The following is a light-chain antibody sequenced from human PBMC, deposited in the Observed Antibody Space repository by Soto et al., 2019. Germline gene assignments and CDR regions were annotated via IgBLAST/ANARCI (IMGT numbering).Light chain of an antibody. CDR3: QQANNYPWT. V-gene: IGKV1-5*03. Sequence: DIQMTQSPSTLSASVGDRVTITCRASQYIHNYLAWYQQKPGEAPKLLIYEAANLESGVPSRFSGSGTGTEFTLTIISLQPDDFATYYFQQANNYPWTFGQGTSVEI. CDR2: EAA. CDR1: QYIHNY. J-gene: IGKJ1*01.